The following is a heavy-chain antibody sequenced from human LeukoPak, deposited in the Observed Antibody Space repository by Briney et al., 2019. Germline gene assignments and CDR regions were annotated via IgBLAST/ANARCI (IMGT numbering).Heavy chain of an antibody. D-gene: IGHD5-24*01. CDR3: ARRDGYNAPFDY. CDR1: GYSFTSYW. J-gene: IGHJ4*02. V-gene: IGHV5-51*01. CDR2: IYPGDCDT. Sequence: GESLKISCKGSGYSFTSYWVGWGRQMPGKGLVGLGIIYPGDCDTRYSPSFQGQVTISADKSIITAYLQWSSLKASDTAMCYCARRDGYNAPFDYWGQGTLVTVSS.